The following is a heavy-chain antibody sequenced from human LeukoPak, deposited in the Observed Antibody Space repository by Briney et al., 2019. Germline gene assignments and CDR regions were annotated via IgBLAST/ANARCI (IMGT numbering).Heavy chain of an antibody. CDR3: ATVARGNSGFRVDY. Sequence: PSETPSLTCTVSGASISSSSYYWGWFRQPPGKGLEWIESIYYTGITYYNPSLKSRVTISVDTSKNQFSLKLSSVTAADTAVYYCATVARGNSGFRVDYWGQGTLVTVSS. CDR1: GASISSSSYY. D-gene: IGHD4-23*01. CDR2: IYYTGIT. J-gene: IGHJ4*02. V-gene: IGHV4-39*05.